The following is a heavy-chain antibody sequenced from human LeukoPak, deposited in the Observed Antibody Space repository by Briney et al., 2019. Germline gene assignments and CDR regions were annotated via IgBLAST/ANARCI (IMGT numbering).Heavy chain of an antibody. J-gene: IGHJ4*02. D-gene: IGHD7-27*01. CDR2: IYYSGSI. CDR1: GDSITRSTYH. Sequence: PSETLSLTCIVSGDSITRSTYHWGWVRQPPGKGLEWIGTIYYSGSIYYNQSLRGRVALSVDTSKNQFSLKLTSVTAADTAVYYCGRLNTDWGFLFDSWGQGTLVTVSS. V-gene: IGHV4-39*01. CDR3: GRLNTDWGFLFDS.